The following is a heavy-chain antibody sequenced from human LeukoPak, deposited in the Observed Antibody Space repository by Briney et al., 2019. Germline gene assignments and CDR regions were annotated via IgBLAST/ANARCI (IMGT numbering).Heavy chain of an antibody. CDR1: GFTFSSYA. CDR2: ISYDGSNK. V-gene: IGHV3-30-3*01. CDR3: ARDVGSTSSYYYYYGMDV. Sequence: PGGSLRLSCAASGFTFSSYAMHWVRQAPGKGLEWVAGISYDGSNKYYADSVKGRFTISRDNSKNTLYLQMNSLRAEDTAVYYCARDVGSTSSYYYYYGMDVWGQGTTVTVSS. J-gene: IGHJ6*02. D-gene: IGHD2-2*01.